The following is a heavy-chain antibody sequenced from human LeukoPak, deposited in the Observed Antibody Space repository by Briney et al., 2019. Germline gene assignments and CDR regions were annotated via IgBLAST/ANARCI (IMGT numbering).Heavy chain of an antibody. CDR2: IPYDETNK. CDR1: GFTFSSYD. J-gene: IGHJ4*02. CDR3: AKDLKTGRTVTTIENY. Sequence: GGSLRLSCAASGFTFSSYDIHWVRQAPGRGLEWVAVIPYDETNKVYTDSVKGRFTISRDTSKDTLYLQMNSLRAEDTAVYYCAKDLKTGRTVTTIENYWGQGTLVTVSS. V-gene: IGHV3-30-3*01. D-gene: IGHD4-17*01.